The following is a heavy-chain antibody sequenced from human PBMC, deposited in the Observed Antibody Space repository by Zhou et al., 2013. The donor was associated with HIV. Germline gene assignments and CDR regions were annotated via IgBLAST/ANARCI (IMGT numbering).Heavy chain of an antibody. J-gene: IGHJ4*02. Sequence: QVQLVQSGAEVKKPGSSVKVSCKASGYTFTAHYIHWVRQAPGQGLEWMGWISPYNGVTNYAQRFHGRVTMTSDTSITTAYMELSRLRSDDTAVYYCASTYSSSPLGGYWGQGTLVTVSS. CDR1: GYTFTAHY. CDR2: ISPYNGVT. V-gene: IGHV1-2*02. CDR3: ASTYSSSPLGGY. D-gene: IGHD6-6*01.